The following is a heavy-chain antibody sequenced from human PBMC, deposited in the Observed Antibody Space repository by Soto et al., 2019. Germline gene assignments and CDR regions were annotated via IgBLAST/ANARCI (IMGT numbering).Heavy chain of an antibody. Sequence: PSETLSLTCSVSGASVSSDTHYWSWIRQSPGKGLEWIGYIYYSGSTNNNPSLIRRVTMSIDTAKNEFSLKLSSVTVADTAVYYCARLDCVRASCQFDYWGQGSLVTVSS. CDR2: IYYSGST. CDR1: GASVSSDTHY. J-gene: IGHJ4*02. CDR3: ARLDCVRASCQFDY. V-gene: IGHV4-61*01. D-gene: IGHD2-2*01.